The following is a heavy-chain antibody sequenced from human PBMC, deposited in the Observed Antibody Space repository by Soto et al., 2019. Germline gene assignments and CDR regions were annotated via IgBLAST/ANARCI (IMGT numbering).Heavy chain of an antibody. CDR1: GFTFSSYG. V-gene: IGHV3-33*01. Sequence: GGSLRLSCAASGFTFSSYGMHWFRQAPVKGLEWVAVIWYDGSNEYYADSVQGRFTISRDNSKNTLYLKMNSRRAEDTAVYYCARDIHEFDPGPWFDPWGQG. CDR3: ARDIHEFDPGPWFDP. CDR2: IWYDGSNE. J-gene: IGHJ5*02. D-gene: IGHD3-9*01.